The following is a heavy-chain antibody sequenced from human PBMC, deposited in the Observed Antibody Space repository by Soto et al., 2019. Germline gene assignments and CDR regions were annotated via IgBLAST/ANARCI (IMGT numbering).Heavy chain of an antibody. Sequence: GASVKVSCKASGYTFTSYGISWVRQAPGQGLEWMGWISPDSGGTNYAQKFQGWVTMTRDTSISTAYMELSRLGSDDTAVYYCATGGGYYDSSGYRTNPYYYYGMDVWGQGTTVTVSS. V-gene: IGHV1-2*04. D-gene: IGHD3-22*01. J-gene: IGHJ6*02. CDR1: GYTFTSYG. CDR3: ATGGGYYDSSGYRTNPYYYYGMDV. CDR2: ISPDSGGT.